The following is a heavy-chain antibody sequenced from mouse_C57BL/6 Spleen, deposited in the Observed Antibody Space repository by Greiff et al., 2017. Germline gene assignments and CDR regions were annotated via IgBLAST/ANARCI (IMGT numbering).Heavy chain of an antibody. CDR1: GYTFTSYW. Sequence: QVQLQQPGAELVKPGASVKMSCKASGYTFTSYWITWVKQRPGQGLEWIGDIYPGSGSTNYNEKFKSKATLTVDTSSSTAYMQLSSLTSADSAVYYCARYLLSLYYFGCWGQGTTLTVSS. V-gene: IGHV1-55*01. J-gene: IGHJ2*01. CDR3: ARYLLSLYYFGC. CDR2: IYPGSGST. D-gene: IGHD2-1*01.